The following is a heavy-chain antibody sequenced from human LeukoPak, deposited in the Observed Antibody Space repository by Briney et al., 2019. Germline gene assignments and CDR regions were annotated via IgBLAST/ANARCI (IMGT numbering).Heavy chain of an antibody. CDR3: ASLYGGPPGFYYYYMDV. CDR1: GGSISSSSYY. J-gene: IGHJ6*03. V-gene: IGHV4-39*01. Sequence: LETLSLTCTVSGGSISSSSYYWGWIRQPPGKGLEWIGSIYYSGSTYYNPSLKSRVTISVDTSKNQFSLKLSSVTAADTAVYHCASLYGGPPGFYYYYMDVWGKGTTVTVSS. D-gene: IGHD4/OR15-4a*01. CDR2: IYYSGST.